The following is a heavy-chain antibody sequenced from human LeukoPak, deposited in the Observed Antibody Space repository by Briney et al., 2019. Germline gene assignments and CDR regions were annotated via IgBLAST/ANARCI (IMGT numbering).Heavy chain of an antibody. CDR2: IWYDGSNK. J-gene: IGHJ3*02. CDR1: GFTFSSYG. D-gene: IGHD3-3*02. Sequence: GRSLTFSCAASGFTFSSYGMHWVRQAPGKGLEWVAVIWYDGSNKYYADSVKGRFTISRDNSKNTLYLQMNSLRAEDTAVYYCASYVLGDAFDIWGQGTMVTVSS. CDR3: ASYVLGDAFDI. V-gene: IGHV3-33*01.